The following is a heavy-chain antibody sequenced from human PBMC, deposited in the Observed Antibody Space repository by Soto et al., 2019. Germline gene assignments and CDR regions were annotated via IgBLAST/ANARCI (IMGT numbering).Heavy chain of an antibody. CDR1: GYTFTSYG. V-gene: IGHV1-3*01. CDR2: INAGNGNT. J-gene: IGHJ4*02. D-gene: IGHD1-26*01. Sequence: GASVKVSCKASGYTFTSYGMHWVRQAPGQRLEWMGWINAGNGNTKYSQKFQGRVTITRDTSASTAYMELSSLRSEDTAVYYCARGEGGSYAVTNYFDYWGQGTLVTVSS. CDR3: ARGEGGSYAVTNYFDY.